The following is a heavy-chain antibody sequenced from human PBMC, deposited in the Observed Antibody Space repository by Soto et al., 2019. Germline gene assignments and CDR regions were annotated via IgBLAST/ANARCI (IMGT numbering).Heavy chain of an antibody. Sequence: SETLSLTCSVSGGSISSDDYYWSWIRQAPGRGLEWIGYIHSSGSIYYNPSLKSRATMSIDTAGNQFSLKVSSVTVADTAVYYCARDLDGLHDDTSGPFPRPGWGQGTLVTVS. V-gene: IGHV4-30-4*01. J-gene: IGHJ1*01. CDR2: IHSSGSI. CDR3: ARDLDGLHDDTSGPFPRPG. CDR1: GGSISSDDYY. D-gene: IGHD3-22*01.